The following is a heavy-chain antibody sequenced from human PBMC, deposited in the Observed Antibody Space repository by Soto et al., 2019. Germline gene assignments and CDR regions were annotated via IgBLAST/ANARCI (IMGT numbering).Heavy chain of an antibody. Sequence: VESLKISCQGSGYSFRSYWIAWVRQMPGEGLEWMGIVYPDDSETRYSPSFQGQVTISADKSINTAYLQWSSLKTSDTAMYFCARGSPYDYWGQGTLVTVSS. CDR2: VYPDDSET. CDR3: ARGSPYDY. V-gene: IGHV5-51*01. CDR1: GYSFRSYW. D-gene: IGHD6-6*01. J-gene: IGHJ4*02.